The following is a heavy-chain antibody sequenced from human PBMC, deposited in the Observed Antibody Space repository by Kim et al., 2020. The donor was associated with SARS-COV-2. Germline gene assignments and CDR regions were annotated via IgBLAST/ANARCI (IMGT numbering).Heavy chain of an antibody. D-gene: IGHD3-16*02. CDR1: GGSISSGGYY. V-gene: IGHV4-31*03. J-gene: IGHJ4*02. Sequence: SETLSLTCTVSGGSISSGGYYWSWIRQHPGKGLEWIGYIYYSGSTYYNPSLKSRVTISVDTSKNQFSLKLSSVTAADTDVYYCAREAVTFGGVIVIADYWGQGTLVTVSS. CDR2: IYYSGST. CDR3: AREAVTFGGVIVIADY.